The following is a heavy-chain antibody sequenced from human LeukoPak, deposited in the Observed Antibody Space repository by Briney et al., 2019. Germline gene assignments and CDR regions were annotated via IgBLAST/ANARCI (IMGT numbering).Heavy chain of an antibody. CDR3: ARDPFARYSSSWYGYYYGMDV. J-gene: IGHJ6*02. CDR2: ISAYNGNT. V-gene: IGHV1-18*01. Sequence: ASVKVSCKASGYTFTSYGISWVRQAPGQGLEWMGWISAYNGNTNYAQKLQGRVTMTTDTSTSTAYMELRSLRSDDTAVYYCARDPFARYSSSWYGYYYGMDVGAKGPRSPSP. D-gene: IGHD6-13*01. CDR1: GYTFTSYG.